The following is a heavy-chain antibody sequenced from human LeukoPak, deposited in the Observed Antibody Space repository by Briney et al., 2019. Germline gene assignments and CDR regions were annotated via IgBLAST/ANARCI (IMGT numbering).Heavy chain of an antibody. CDR2: INHSGST. V-gene: IGHV4-34*01. J-gene: IGHJ2*01. D-gene: IGHD3-16*01. CDR1: GGSFSGYY. CDR3: ARQYPWGNFDL. Sequence: SETLSLTCAVYGGSFSGYYWSSIRQPPGKGLEWIGEINHSGSTNYNPSLKSRVTISVDTSKNQFSLKLSSVTAADTAVYYCARQYPWGNFDLWGRGTLVTVSS.